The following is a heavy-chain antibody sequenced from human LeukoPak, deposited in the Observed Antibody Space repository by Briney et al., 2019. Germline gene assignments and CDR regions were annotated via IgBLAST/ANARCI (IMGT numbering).Heavy chain of an antibody. J-gene: IGHJ6*02. CDR3: ARDLVTPNYYYGVDV. D-gene: IGHD3-9*01. Sequence: GGSLRLSCAASGFTVIRNYMSWVRQAPGKGLEWSPVIYSGGSTYYADSVKGRFTISRDNSKNTLYLQMNSLRAEDTAVYYCARDLVTPNYYYGVDVWGQGTTVTVSS. CDR1: GFTVIRNY. CDR2: IYSGGST. V-gene: IGHV3-66*01.